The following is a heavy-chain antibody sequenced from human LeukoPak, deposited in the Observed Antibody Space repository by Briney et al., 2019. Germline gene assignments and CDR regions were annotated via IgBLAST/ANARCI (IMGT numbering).Heavy chain of an antibody. V-gene: IGHV3-30*03. CDR1: GFTFTTYG. CDR3: ARSPHDY. Sequence: PGGSLRLSCAASGFTFTTYGLHWVRQAPGKGLEWVAAIASNGGSQYYADSVKGRFTISRDNAKNTLYLQMNSLRAGDTAVYFCARSPHDYWGQGTLVTVSS. CDR2: IASNGGSQ. J-gene: IGHJ4*02.